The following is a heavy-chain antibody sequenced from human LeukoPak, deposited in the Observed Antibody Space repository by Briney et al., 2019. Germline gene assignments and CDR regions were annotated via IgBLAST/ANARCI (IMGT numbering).Heavy chain of an antibody. V-gene: IGHV3-21*01. CDR3: AREGCSGGSCHYYYYYYMDV. D-gene: IGHD2-15*01. CDR1: GFTFSSYR. CDR2: ISSSSSYI. Sequence: GGSLRLSCAASGFTFSSYRMNWVRQAPGKGLEWVSSISSSSSYIYYADSVKGRFTISRDNAKNSLYLQMNSLRAEDTAVYYCAREGCSGGSCHYYYYYYMDVWGKGTTVTVSS. J-gene: IGHJ6*03.